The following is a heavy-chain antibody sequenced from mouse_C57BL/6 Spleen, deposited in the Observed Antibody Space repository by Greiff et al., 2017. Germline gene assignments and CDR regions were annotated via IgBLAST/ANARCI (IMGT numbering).Heavy chain of an antibody. D-gene: IGHD1-1*01. CDR3: ARSTVVATRYFDV. CDR2: ISSGSSTI. V-gene: IGHV5-17*01. CDR1: GFTFSDYG. J-gene: IGHJ1*03. Sequence: EVQVVESGGGLVKPGGSLKLSCAASGFTFSDYGMHWVRQAPEKGLEWVAYISSGSSTIYYADTVKGRFTISRDNAKNTLVLQMTSLRSEDTAMYYCARSTVVATRYFDVWGTGTTVTVSS.